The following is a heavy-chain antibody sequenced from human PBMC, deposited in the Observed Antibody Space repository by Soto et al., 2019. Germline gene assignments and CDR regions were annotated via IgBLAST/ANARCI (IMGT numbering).Heavy chain of an antibody. CDR1: GFTFSSYA. J-gene: IGHJ6*02. D-gene: IGHD3-22*01. CDR2: ISGSGGST. V-gene: IGHV3-23*01. CDR3: ARVVVVIPPGYYYAMDV. Sequence: GGSLRLSCAASGFTFSSYAMSWVRQAPGKGLKWVSTISGSGGSTYYAESVKGRFTISRDNSKNTLYLQMNSLRAEDTAVYYCARVVVVIPPGYYYAMDVWGQGTTVTVSS.